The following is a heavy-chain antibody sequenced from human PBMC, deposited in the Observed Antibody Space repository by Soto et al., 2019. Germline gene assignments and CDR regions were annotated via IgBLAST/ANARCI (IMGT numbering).Heavy chain of an antibody. CDR2: ISPMFSAA. J-gene: IGHJ4*02. CDR3: AREVQVHTPAFVY. Sequence: QVQLVQSGAEMKKPGSSVKVSCQSSGGTFNTYAMNWVRQAPGQGPEWMGDISPMFSAANYAPKFQGRVTITADESTGTSYMQLSSLTSEDTARYFCAREVQVHTPAFVYWGQGTLVTVSS. V-gene: IGHV1-69*19. D-gene: IGHD3-10*01. CDR1: GGTFNTYA.